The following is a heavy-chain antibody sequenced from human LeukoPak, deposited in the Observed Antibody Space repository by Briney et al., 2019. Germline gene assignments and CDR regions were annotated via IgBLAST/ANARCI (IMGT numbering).Heavy chain of an antibody. CDR1: GFTVSSNY. J-gene: IGHJ4*02. V-gene: IGHV3-53*01. CDR2: IYAGGTI. Sequence: GALRLSCAASGFTVSSNYMSWVRQAPGRGLEWVSIIYAGGTIYYADSVKGRFIISRDNSKNTLYLQMNSLRAEDTAVYYCAKKGATTGDFDYWGQGTLVTVSS. D-gene: IGHD1-26*01. CDR3: AKKGATTGDFDY.